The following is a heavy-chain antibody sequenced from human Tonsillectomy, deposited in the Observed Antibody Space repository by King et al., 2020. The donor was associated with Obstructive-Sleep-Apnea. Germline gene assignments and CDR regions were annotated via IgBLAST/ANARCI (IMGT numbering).Heavy chain of an antibody. V-gene: IGHV4-39*07. CDR1: GGSISSSSYY. CDR3: ARAGDYYDSSGYYQRGLFDY. Sequence: QLQESGPGLVKPSETLSLTCTVSGGSISSSSYYWGWIRQPPGKGLEWIGSIYYSGSTYYNPSLKSRVTISVDTSKNQFSLKLSSVTAADTAVYYCARAGDYYDSSGYYQRGLFDYWGQGTLVTVSS. J-gene: IGHJ4*02. D-gene: IGHD3-22*01. CDR2: IYYSGST.